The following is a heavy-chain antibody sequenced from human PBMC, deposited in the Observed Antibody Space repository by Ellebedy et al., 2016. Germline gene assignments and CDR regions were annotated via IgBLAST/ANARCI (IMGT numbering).Heavy chain of an antibody. V-gene: IGHV3-53*01. D-gene: IGHD2-15*01. CDR3: ARGVGSGWFDP. Sequence: GESLKISCAASGFTVSTNYMKWVRQAPGKGLEWVSAIFSDGNTYYADSVKGRFTISRDNSKNTLYRQMNSLRAEDTAVYYCARGVGSGWFDPWGQGTLVTVSS. CDR1: GFTVSTNY. J-gene: IGHJ5*02. CDR2: IFSDGNT.